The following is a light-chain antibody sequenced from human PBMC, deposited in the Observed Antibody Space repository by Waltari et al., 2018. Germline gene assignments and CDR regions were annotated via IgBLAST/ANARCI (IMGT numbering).Light chain of an antibody. CDR3: QEYDTLPVT. J-gene: IGKJ4*01. CDR1: HSVKNN. V-gene: IGKV1-5*03. CDR2: KAS. Sequence: TCRASHSVKNNLAWYQQKPGKAPKVLIHKASRLESGVPSRFSGSGYGTEFTLTISSLQPDDFATYYCQEYDTLPVTFGGGTKVEI.